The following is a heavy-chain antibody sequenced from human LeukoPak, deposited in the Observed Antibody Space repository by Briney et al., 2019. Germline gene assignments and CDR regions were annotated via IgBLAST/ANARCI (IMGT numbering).Heavy chain of an antibody. V-gene: IGHV1-69*01. D-gene: IGHD2-21*02. CDR1: GVTFSSYA. CDR2: IIPIFGTA. J-gene: IGHJ3*02. CDR3: AREGVTNAFDI. Sequence: GSSVKVSCKASGVTFSSYAISWVRQAPGQGLDWMGGIIPIFGTANYAQKFPGRVTITADEYTSTAYMELSSLRSEDTAVYYCAREGVTNAFDIWGQGTMVTVSS.